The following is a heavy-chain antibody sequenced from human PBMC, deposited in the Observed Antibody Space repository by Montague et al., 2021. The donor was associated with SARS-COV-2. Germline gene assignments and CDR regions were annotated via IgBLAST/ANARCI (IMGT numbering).Heavy chain of an antibody. D-gene: IGHD3-10*01. CDR1: GGSITRNYY. V-gene: IGHV4-39*01. CDR2: IYYSGTT. CDR3: ARPLVRGVPKAFDI. J-gene: IGHJ3*02. Sequence: SETLSLTCTVSGGSITRNYYWGWIRQPPGKGLEWVGNIYYSGTTFINPSLESRVTISVDASKNQFSLNLTSVTAADTAVYYCARPLVRGVPKAFDIWAKGHWSSSHQ.